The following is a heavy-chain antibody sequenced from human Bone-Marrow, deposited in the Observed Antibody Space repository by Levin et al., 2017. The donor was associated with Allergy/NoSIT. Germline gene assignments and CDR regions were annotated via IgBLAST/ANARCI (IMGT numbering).Heavy chain of an antibody. CDR2: IYWDDDK. D-gene: IGHD5-18*01. Sequence: ESGPTLVKPTQTLTLTCTFSGFSLSTSGVGVGWIRQPPGKALEWLALIYWDDDKRYSPSLKSRLTITKDTSKNQVVLTMTNMDPVDTATYYCARDCGYSYGPTLCYWGQGTLVTVSS. CDR1: GFSLSTSGVG. V-gene: IGHV2-5*02. CDR3: ARDCGYSYGPTLCY. J-gene: IGHJ4*02.